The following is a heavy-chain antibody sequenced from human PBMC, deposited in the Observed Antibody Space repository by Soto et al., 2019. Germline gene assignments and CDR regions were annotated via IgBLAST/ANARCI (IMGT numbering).Heavy chain of an antibody. CDR2: IKQDGSEK. CDR1: GFTFSSYW. D-gene: IGHD6-13*01. J-gene: IGHJ3*02. CDR3: ARGNPSSSLYWGHAFDI. Sequence: EVQLVESGGGLVQPGGSLRLSCAASGFTFSSYWMSWVRQAPGKGLEWVANIKQDGSEKYYVDSVKGRFTISRDTAENSLYLQMNSLRAEDTAVYYLARGNPSSSLYWGHAFDIWGQATMVTVSS. V-gene: IGHV3-7*05.